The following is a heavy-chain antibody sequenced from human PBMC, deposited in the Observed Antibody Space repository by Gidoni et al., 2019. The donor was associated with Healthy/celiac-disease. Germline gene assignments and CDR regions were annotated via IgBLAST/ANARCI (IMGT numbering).Heavy chain of an antibody. CDR2: IKQDGSEK. J-gene: IGHJ4*02. CDR1: GFTFSSYW. V-gene: IGHV3-7*03. D-gene: IGHD3-16*02. Sequence: EVQLVESGGGLVQPGGSLRLSCAASGFTFSSYWMSWVRQAPGKGLEWVANIKQDGSEKYYVDSVKGRFTISRDNAKNSLYLQMNSLRAEDTAVYYCARGAPSDYVWGSYRWNYWGQGTLVTVSS. CDR3: ARGAPSDYVWGSYRWNY.